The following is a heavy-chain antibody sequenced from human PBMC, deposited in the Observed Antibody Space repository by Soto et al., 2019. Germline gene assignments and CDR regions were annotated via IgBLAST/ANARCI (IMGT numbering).Heavy chain of an antibody. CDR2: INWNGGST. CDR1: GFTFDDYC. V-gene: IGHV3-20*01. D-gene: IGHD6-19*01. J-gene: IGHJ3*02. CDR3: AIDRYSSGWYNAFDI. Sequence: TGGSLRLSCAASGFTFDDYCMSWVRQAPGKGLEWVSGINWNGGSTGYADPVKGRFTISRDNAKNSLYLQMNSLRAEDTALYHCAIDRYSSGWYNAFDIWGQGTMVTVSS.